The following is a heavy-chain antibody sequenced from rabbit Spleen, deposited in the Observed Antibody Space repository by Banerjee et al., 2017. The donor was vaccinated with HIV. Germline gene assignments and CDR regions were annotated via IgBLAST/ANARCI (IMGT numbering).Heavy chain of an antibody. J-gene: IGHJ4*01. CDR3: ARDGYFDL. CDR1: GFSFSNNYV. V-gene: IGHV1S45*01. CDR2: ISAGSGDNT. Sequence: QEQLEESGGDLVKPGASLTLTCTASGFSFSNNYVMCWVRQAPGKGLEWIACISAGSGDNTYYASWAKGRFTISKTSSTTVTLQMTSLTAADTAAYFCARDGYFDLWGQGTLVTVS.